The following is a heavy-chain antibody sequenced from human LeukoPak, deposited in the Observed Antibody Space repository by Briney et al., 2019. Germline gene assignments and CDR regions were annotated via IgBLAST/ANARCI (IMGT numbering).Heavy chain of an antibody. CDR1: GGSISSSRYY. CDR2: IYYGGST. Sequence: PSETLSLTCTVSGGSISSSRYYWGWIRQPPGKGLEWIGSIYYGGSTYYNPSLKSRVTISVDTSKNQFSLQLSSVTATDTTIYYCARQGVIVPAAIGGWFDPWGQGTLVTVSS. J-gene: IGHJ5*02. D-gene: IGHD2-2*01. V-gene: IGHV4-39*01. CDR3: ARQGVIVPAAIGGWFDP.